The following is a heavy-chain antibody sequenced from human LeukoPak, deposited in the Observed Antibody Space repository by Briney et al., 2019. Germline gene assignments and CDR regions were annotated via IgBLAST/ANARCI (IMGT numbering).Heavy chain of an antibody. CDR1: GFTVSSTY. Sequence: GGSLRLSCAASGFTVSSTYMSWVRQARGKGLEWVSVIYSGGNTYFADSVKGRFSISRDKSKNTLYLQMNSLRAEDTAVYYCARGGNRGFIDYWGQGTLVTVSS. V-gene: IGHV3-53*01. J-gene: IGHJ4*02. D-gene: IGHD3-10*01. CDR2: IYSGGNT. CDR3: ARGGNRGFIDY.